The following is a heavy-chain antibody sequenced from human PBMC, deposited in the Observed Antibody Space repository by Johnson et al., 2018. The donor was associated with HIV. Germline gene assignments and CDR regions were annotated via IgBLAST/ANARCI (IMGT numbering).Heavy chain of an antibody. CDR3: ARAEHWDRQHYAIDI. Sequence: PGRSLRLSCEASGFTVRSNYISWVRQAPGKGLEWVSVIYSGGDTYYADSMRGRLTSSRDNSKSTLYLQMNSLRAEDTAVYYCARAEHWDRQHYAIDIWSQGTVVTVSS. CDR1: GFTVRSNY. CDR2: IYSGGDT. J-gene: IGHJ3*02. V-gene: IGHV3-53*01. D-gene: IGHD3-3*02.